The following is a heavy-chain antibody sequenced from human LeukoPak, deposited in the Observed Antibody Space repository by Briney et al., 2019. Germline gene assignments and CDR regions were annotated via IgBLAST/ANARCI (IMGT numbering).Heavy chain of an antibody. V-gene: IGHV4-61*02. CDR2: IYTSGST. J-gene: IGHJ6*03. CDR3: ARGGASIYMDV. Sequence: NPSETLSLTCTVSGGSISSGSYYWSWIRQPAGKGLEWIGRIYTSGSTHYNPSLKSRVTISVDTSKNQFSLKLSSVTAADTAVYYCARGGASIYMDVWGKGTTVTISS. CDR1: GGSISSGSYY.